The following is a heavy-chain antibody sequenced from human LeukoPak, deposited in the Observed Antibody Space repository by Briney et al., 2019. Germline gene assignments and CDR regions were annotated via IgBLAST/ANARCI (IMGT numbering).Heavy chain of an antibody. V-gene: IGHV1-2*06. CDR1: GYTFTGYS. J-gene: IGHJ4*02. CDR2: INPNSGAT. D-gene: IGHD3-10*01. Sequence: ASVKVSCQASGYTFTGYSVHWVRQAPGQGLEWMGRINPNSGATDYAQKFQGRVTMTRDTSISTVYMELNRLRSDDTAVYYCARELPFDYWGQGTLVTVSS. CDR3: ARELPFDY.